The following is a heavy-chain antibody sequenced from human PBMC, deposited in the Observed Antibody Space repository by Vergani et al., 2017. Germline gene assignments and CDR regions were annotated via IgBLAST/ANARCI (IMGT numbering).Heavy chain of an antibody. J-gene: IGHJ4*02. CDR3: ARHGGGRCCSGYDCPIDY. V-gene: IGHV4-39*01. CDR1: GGPISSSSYY. D-gene: IGHD5-12*01. Sequence: QLQLQESGPGLVKPSETLSLTCTVSGGPISSSSYYWGWIRQPPGKGLEWIGSIYYSGSTYYNPSLNSRVTISVDTSKNQFSLKLSSETAADTAVYYGARHGGGRCCSGYDCPIDYWGQGTLVTVSS. CDR2: IYYSGST.